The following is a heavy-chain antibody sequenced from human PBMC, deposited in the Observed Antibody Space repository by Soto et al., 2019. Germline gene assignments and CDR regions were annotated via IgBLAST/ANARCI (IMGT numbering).Heavy chain of an antibody. D-gene: IGHD2-15*01. CDR3: AREPTGYCSGGSCYDY. CDR2: IIPSFGTA. Sequence: QVQLVQSGAEVKKPGSSVKVSCKASGGTFSSYAISWVRQAPGQGLEWMGGIIPSFGTANYAQKFQGRVTITADEPTSTDYMELSSLRSEDTAVYYCAREPTGYCSGGSCYDYWGQGTLVTVSS. V-gene: IGHV1-69*01. J-gene: IGHJ4*02. CDR1: GGTFSSYA.